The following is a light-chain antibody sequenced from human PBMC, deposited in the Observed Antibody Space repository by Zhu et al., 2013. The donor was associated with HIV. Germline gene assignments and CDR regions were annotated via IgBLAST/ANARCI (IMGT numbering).Light chain of an antibody. CDR1: QNIGNS. CDR3: QQRSHWPPWT. V-gene: IGKV3-11*01. J-gene: IGKJ1*01. Sequence: IVLTQSPVILSLSPGERATLSCRSSQNIGNSLAWYQQKPGQAPRLVIYDASTRATGIPARFSGSGSGADFSLTINSLESEDFAVYYCQQRSHWPPWTFGQGTKVEIK. CDR2: DAS.